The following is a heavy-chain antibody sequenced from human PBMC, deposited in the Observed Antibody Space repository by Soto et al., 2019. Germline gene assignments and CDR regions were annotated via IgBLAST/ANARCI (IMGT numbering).Heavy chain of an antibody. Sequence: SETLSLTCTVSGGSISSGGYYWSWIRQHPGKGLEWIGYIYYSGSTYYNPSLKSRVTISVDTSKNQFSLKLSSVTAADTAVYYCARGKRDGYNFYYYYGMDVWGQGTTVTVSS. CDR2: IYYSGST. V-gene: IGHV4-31*03. J-gene: IGHJ6*02. CDR3: ARGKRDGYNFYYYYGMDV. D-gene: IGHD5-12*01. CDR1: GGSISSGGYY.